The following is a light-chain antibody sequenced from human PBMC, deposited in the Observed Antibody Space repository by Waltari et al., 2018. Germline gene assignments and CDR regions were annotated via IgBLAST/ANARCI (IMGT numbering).Light chain of an antibody. CDR2: DTS. CDR3: QKYGTLPAT. Sequence: DIVFTQSPRTLSLSPGERAPLSCRASENIHSFLAWYQQKPGPAPRLLLYDTSTRATGIPDRFSGSGSGTDFSLTISRLEPEDFAVYYCQKYGTLPATFGQGTKVEIK. J-gene: IGKJ1*01. CDR1: ENIHSF. V-gene: IGKV3-20*01.